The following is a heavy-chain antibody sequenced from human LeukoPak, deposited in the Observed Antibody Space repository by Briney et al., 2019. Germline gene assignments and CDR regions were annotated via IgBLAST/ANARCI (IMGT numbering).Heavy chain of an antibody. V-gene: IGHV4-59*01. CDR3: ARDPGMINYYYYMDV. J-gene: IGHJ6*03. Sequence: SETLSLTCTVSGGSISSYYWSWIRQPPGKGLEWIGYIYYSGSTNYNPSLKSRVTISVDTSKNQFSLKLSSVTAADTAVYYCARDPGMINYYYYMDVWGKGTTVNVSS. CDR2: IYYSGST. D-gene: IGHD1-1*01. CDR1: GGSISSYY.